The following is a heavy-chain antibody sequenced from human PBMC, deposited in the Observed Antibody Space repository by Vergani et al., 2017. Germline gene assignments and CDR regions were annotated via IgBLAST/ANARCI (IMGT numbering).Heavy chain of an antibody. Sequence: QLQLQESGPGLVKPSETLSLTCAVSGGSISSGGYSWSWIRQPPGKGLEWIGYIAHTGASYYNPSLRSRLSISLDTSRNQFSLKLTSVTAEDTAVYFCAREELRFSRTLDSWGQGTQVTVSS. CDR1: GGSISSGGYS. CDR3: AREELRFSRTLDS. J-gene: IGHJ4*02. D-gene: IGHD5-12*01. CDR2: IAHTGAS. V-gene: IGHV4-30-2*05.